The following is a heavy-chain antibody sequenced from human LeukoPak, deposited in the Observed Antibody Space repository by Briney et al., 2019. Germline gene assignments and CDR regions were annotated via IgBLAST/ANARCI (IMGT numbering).Heavy chain of an antibody. V-gene: IGHV3-7*01. CDR2: IKHDESEK. Sequence: GGSLRLSCAASGFTFSSYTMNWVRQAPGKGLEWVANIKHDESEKNYLDSVKGRFTISRDNAQNSLYLQMNGLRVEDTAVYYCTRRLDDWGQGTLVTVSS. D-gene: IGHD3-16*01. CDR3: TRRLDD. CDR1: GFTFSSYT. J-gene: IGHJ4*02.